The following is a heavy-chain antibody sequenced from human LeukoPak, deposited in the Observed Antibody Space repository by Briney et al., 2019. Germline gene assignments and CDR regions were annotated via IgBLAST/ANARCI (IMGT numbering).Heavy chain of an antibody. Sequence: GGSLRLSCAASGFTFSSYWMHWVRQAPGKGLVWVSRINTDGSTTTYADSVKGRFTISRDNAKSTLYLQMNSLRAEDTAVYYCARETYSSGWYSDYWGQGTLVTVSS. CDR3: ARETYSSGWYSDY. J-gene: IGHJ4*02. D-gene: IGHD6-19*01. V-gene: IGHV3-74*01. CDR1: GFTFSSYW. CDR2: INTDGSTT.